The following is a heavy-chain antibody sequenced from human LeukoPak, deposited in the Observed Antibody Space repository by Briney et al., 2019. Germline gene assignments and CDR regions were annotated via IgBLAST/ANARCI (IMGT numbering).Heavy chain of an antibody. J-gene: IGHJ4*02. CDR1: GYIFTSYW. V-gene: IGHV5-51*01. CDR3: ARQFTDYYDSSGYIDY. D-gene: IGHD3-22*01. Sequence: GESLKISCKGSGYIFTSYWIGWVRQMPGKGLEWMGIIYPGDSDTRYSPSFQGHVTISADKSISTAYLQWSSLKASDTAMYYCARQFTDYYDSSGYIDYWGQGTLVTVSA. CDR2: IYPGDSDT.